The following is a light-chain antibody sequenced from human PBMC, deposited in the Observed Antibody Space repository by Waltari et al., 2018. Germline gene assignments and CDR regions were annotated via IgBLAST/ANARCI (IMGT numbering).Light chain of an antibody. J-gene: IGKJ5*01. V-gene: IGKV3-11*01. CDR1: QRVSIY. CDR3: QQRSNWPPIT. Sequence: EIVLTQSPATLSLSPGERATLSCRASQRVSIYLAWYPQKPGQAPRLLISDASNRATGIPARFSGSGSGTDFTLTISSLEPEDFAVYYCQQRSNWPPITFGQGTRLEIK. CDR2: DAS.